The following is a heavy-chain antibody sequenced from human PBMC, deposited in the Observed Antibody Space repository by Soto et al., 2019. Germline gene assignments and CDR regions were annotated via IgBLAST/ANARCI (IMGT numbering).Heavy chain of an antibody. Sequence: GGSLRLSCAAPGFTFSFYAMHWVRQAPGKGLEWVAVISYNGRNKHYVDSVKGRFTISRDSSQDTLYLQMDSLRPDDTAVYYCARQAKIGDRSQFYFDSWGQGTLVTVSS. CDR3: ARQAKIGDRSQFYFDS. J-gene: IGHJ4*02. V-gene: IGHV3-30*04. CDR2: ISYNGRNK. CDR1: GFTFSFYA. D-gene: IGHD3-16*01.